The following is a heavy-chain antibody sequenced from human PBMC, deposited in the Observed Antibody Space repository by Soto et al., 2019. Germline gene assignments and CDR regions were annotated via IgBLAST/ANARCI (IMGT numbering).Heavy chain of an antibody. Sequence: GGSLRLSCAASGFTFSSYAMSWVRQAPGKGLEWVSAISGSGGSTYYADSVKGRFTISRDNSKNTLYLQMNSLRAEDTAVYYCAKDSQYYDFWSGYRPAKYLDYWGQGTLDTVSS. D-gene: IGHD3-3*01. CDR2: ISGSGGST. CDR1: GFTFSSYA. CDR3: AKDSQYYDFWSGYRPAKYLDY. J-gene: IGHJ4*02. V-gene: IGHV3-23*01.